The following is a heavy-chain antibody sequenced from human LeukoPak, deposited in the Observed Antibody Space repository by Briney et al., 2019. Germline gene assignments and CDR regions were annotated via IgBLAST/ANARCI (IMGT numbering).Heavy chain of an antibody. V-gene: IGHV3-33*06. D-gene: IGHD3-10*01. CDR2: IWYDGSNK. CDR1: GFTFSSYG. CDR3: AKDFRGLGERYYFDY. Sequence: GGSLRLSCAASGFTFSSYGMHWARQAPGKGLEWVAVIWYDGSNKYYADSVKGRFTISRDNSKNTLYLQMNSLRAEDTAVYYCAKDFRGLGERYYFDYWGQGTLVTVSS. J-gene: IGHJ4*02.